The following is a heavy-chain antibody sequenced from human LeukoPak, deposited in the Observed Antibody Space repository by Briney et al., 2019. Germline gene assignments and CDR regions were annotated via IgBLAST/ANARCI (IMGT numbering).Heavy chain of an antibody. J-gene: IGHJ6*03. D-gene: IGHD6-6*01. V-gene: IGHV4-39*07. CDR3: ARVAARSSGRYYYYYYYMDV. CDR2: IYYSGST. CDR1: GGSISSSSYY. Sequence: PSETLSLTCTVFGGSISSSSYYWGWIRQPPGKGLEWIGSIYYSGSTYYNPSLKSRVTISVDTSKNQFSLKLSSVTAADTAVYYCARVAARSSGRYYYYYYYMDVWGKGTTVTVSS.